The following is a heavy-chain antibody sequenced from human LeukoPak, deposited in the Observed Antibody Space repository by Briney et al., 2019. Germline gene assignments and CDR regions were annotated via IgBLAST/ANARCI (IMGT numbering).Heavy chain of an antibody. D-gene: IGHD3-10*01. V-gene: IGHV4-39*01. CDR3: ARTGSGFDP. Sequence: PSETLSLTCTVSVGSISSSSYYWGWIRQPPGKGLEWIGSIYCSGSTYYNPSLKSRVTISIDTSKNQFSLKLSSVTAADTAVYYCARTGSGFDPWGQGTLVTVSS. CDR2: IYCSGST. CDR1: VGSISSSSYY. J-gene: IGHJ5*02.